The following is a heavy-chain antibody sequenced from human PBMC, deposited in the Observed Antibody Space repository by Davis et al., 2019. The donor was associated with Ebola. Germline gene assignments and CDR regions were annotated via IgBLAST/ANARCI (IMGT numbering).Heavy chain of an antibody. CDR2: ISSTSSTI. CDR1: GFTFSTYS. D-gene: IGHD3-10*01. V-gene: IGHV3-48*04. J-gene: IGHJ4*02. CDR3: ARGIWFGDPGTFDY. Sequence: GESLKISCAAFGFTFSTYSMNWVRQAPGKGLEWVSYISSTSSTIYYAESVKGRFIISRDNAKNSLYLQMNSLRAEDTAVYYCARGIWFGDPGTFDYWGQGTLVTVSS.